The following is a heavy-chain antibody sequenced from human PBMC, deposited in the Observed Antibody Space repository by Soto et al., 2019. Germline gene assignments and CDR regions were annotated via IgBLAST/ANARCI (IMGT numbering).Heavy chain of an antibody. Sequence: QAQLQESGPGLVKPSQTLSLTCTVSGGSISSGGYYWSWIRQHPGKGLEWIGYIYYSGSTYYNPSLKSRVTISVDTSKNQFSLKLSSVTAADTAVYYCARDRRVVVAATPGRYYYYYMDVWGKGTTVTVSS. CDR1: GGSISSGGYY. V-gene: IGHV4-31*03. CDR3: ARDRRVVVAATPGRYYYYYMDV. CDR2: IYYSGST. D-gene: IGHD2-15*01. J-gene: IGHJ6*03.